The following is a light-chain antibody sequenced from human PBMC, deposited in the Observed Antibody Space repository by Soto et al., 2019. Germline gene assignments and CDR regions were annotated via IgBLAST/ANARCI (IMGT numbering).Light chain of an antibody. J-gene: IGKJ2*01. V-gene: IGKV3-20*01. CDR2: CAS. CDR3: QQYGGSPPYT. CDR1: QSVSSSY. Sequence: EIVLTQSPGTLSLSPGERATLSCRASQSVSSSYLAWYQQKPGQAPRLLIYCASRRATGIPDRFSGSGSGTDFTLTISRLEPEDFAMYYCQQYGGSPPYTFGQGTNLEIK.